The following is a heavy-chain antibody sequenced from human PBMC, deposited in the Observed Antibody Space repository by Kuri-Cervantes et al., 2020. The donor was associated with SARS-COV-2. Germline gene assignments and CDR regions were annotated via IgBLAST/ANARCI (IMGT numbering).Heavy chain of an antibody. J-gene: IGHJ4*02. CDR2: INPDGSYT. Sequence: GESLKISCAASGFTFSGHWVHWVRQAPGKGLVWVSRINPDGSYTNNADSVKGRFTLSRDNAKNMLFLQMNSLRAEDTAVYYCARASYYYGSGSYYNPTYYFDYWGQGTLVTVSS. CDR1: GFTFSGHW. V-gene: IGHV3-74*01. D-gene: IGHD3-10*01. CDR3: ARASYYYGSGSYYNPTYYFDY.